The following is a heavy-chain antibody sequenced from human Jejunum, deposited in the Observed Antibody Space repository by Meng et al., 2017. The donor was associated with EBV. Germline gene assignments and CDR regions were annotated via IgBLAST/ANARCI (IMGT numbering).Heavy chain of an antibody. CDR1: GFTFSSYW. J-gene: IGHJ4*02. Sequence: VGLVWSGGGLVQAGGALRLFCAASGFTFSSYWMHWVRQAPGKGLVWVSRINSDGSSAAYADSVKGRFTISRDNAKNTLYLQMNSLRAEDTAAYYCVRDQSVAGPTTTDYWGQGTLVTVSS. V-gene: IGHV3-74*01. CDR2: INSDGSSA. CDR3: VRDQSVAGPTTTDY. D-gene: IGHD2-15*01.